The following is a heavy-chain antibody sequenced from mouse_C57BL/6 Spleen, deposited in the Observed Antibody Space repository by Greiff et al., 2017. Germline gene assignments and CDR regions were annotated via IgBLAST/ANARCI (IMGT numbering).Heavy chain of an antibody. V-gene: IGHV1-82*01. CDR1: GYAFSSSW. J-gene: IGHJ4*01. CDR2: IYPGDGDT. D-gene: IGHD2-3*01. Sequence: VKLMESGPELVKPGASVKISCKASGYAFSSSWMNWVKQRPGKGLEWIGRIYPGDGDTNYNGKFKGKATLTADKSSSTAYMQLSSLTSEDSAVYFCARGGGYYDYAMDYWGQGTSVTVSS. CDR3: ARGGGYYDYAMDY.